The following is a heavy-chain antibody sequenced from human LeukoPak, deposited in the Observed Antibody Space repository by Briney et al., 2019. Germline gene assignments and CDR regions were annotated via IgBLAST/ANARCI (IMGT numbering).Heavy chain of an antibody. V-gene: IGHV3-23*05. CDR2: IYGNGGDT. Sequence: GGSLRLSCAASGFIFRSYSMNWARQAPGKALEWVSTIYGNGGDTKYIDSVKGRFTVSRDNSKNTLYLQMNSLRVDDTAVYYCARGSAAVGGHDFDYWGRGALVIVSS. CDR3: ARGSAAVGGHDFDY. CDR1: GFIFRSYS. J-gene: IGHJ4*02. D-gene: IGHD1-26*01.